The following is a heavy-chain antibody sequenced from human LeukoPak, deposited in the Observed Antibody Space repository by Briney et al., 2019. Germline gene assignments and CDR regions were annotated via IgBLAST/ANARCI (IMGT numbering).Heavy chain of an antibody. J-gene: IGHJ4*02. Sequence: ASVKVSCKASGGTFSSYTISWVRQAPGQGLEWMGRIIPILGIANYAQKFQGRVTITADESTSTAYMELSSLRSEDTAVYYCAVEDTDYGSGRGFDYWGQGTLVTVSS. CDR2: IIPILGIA. CDR1: GGTFSSYT. V-gene: IGHV1-69*02. D-gene: IGHD3-10*01. CDR3: AVEDTDYGSGRGFDY.